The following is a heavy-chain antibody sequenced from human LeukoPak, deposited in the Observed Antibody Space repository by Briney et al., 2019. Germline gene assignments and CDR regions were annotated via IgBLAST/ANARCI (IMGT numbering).Heavy chain of an antibody. D-gene: IGHD3-3*01. CDR2: ISKTGTSI. CDR1: GLNFSVYY. J-gene: IGHJ4*02. V-gene: IGHV3-11*01. CDR3: VAGVALDY. Sequence: GSLRLSCTASGLNFSVYYMTWIRQAPGNGLGAPGNGLEWLSHISKTGTSIYYADSVRGRFTISRDNAKNSLYLHMNGLRAEDTAVYYCVAGVALDYWGQGALVTVSS.